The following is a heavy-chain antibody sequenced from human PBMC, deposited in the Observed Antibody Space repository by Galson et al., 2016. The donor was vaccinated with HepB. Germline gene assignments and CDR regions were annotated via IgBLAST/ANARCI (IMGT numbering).Heavy chain of an antibody. CDR3: VRVNDVTLNHLLGALDA. J-gene: IGHJ6*02. CDR2: INGGGCST. D-gene: IGHD1-1*01. V-gene: IGHV3-23*01. Sequence: SLRLSCAASGFTFTTYAMSWVRQTPGKGLEWVAGINGGGCSTYVANSVKGRFTISRDISKSALYFQMNSLRGEDAGVYYCVRVNDVTLNHLLGALDAWGQATTVAVSS. CDR1: GFTFTTYA.